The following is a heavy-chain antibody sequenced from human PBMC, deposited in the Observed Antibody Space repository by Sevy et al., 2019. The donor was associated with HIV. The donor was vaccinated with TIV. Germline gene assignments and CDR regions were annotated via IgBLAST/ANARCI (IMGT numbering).Heavy chain of an antibody. Sequence: GGSLRLSCEASGFTFSDHYMDWVRQAPGKGLEWVGRIRKKTNSYSTEYAASVKDRFTVSRDDSKKSLYLQMNSLKSDDTAVYLCARVQVLGGHHYFDHWGQGTQVTVSS. CDR3: ARVQVLGGHHYFDH. V-gene: IGHV3-72*01. CDR1: GFTFSDHY. CDR2: IRKKTNSYST. D-gene: IGHD3-16*01. J-gene: IGHJ4*02.